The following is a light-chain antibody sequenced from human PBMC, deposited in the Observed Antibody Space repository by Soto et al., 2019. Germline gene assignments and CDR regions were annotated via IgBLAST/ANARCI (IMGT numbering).Light chain of an antibody. CDR1: SSDVGAYDY. J-gene: IGLJ3*02. CDR2: EVS. V-gene: IGLV2-14*01. CDR3: SSFTTSKTWV. Sequence: QSALTQPASVSGSPGQSITISCTGTSSDVGAYDYVSWYRQHPGKAPKFMLYEVSNRPSGLSDRFSGSKSGNTASLTISGLQAEDEADYYCSSFTTSKTWVFGGGTKLTVL.